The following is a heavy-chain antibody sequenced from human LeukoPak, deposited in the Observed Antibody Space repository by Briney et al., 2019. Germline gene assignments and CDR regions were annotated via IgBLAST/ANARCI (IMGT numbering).Heavy chain of an antibody. Sequence: ASVKVSCKASGYTFTGYYMHWVRQAPGQGLEWMGWISAYNGNTNYALNLQGRVTMTTDTSTSTAYMELRSLRSDDTAVYYCARVVTPRYCSTTNCYWKGWFDPWGQGTLVTVSS. D-gene: IGHD2-2*01. CDR3: ARVVTPRYCSTTNCYWKGWFDP. CDR1: GYTFTGYY. J-gene: IGHJ5*02. V-gene: IGHV1-18*04. CDR2: ISAYNGNT.